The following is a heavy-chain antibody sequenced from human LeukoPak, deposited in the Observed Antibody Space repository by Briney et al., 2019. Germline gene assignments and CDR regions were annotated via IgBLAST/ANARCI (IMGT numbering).Heavy chain of an antibody. CDR1: GYTFTSYY. Sequence: SEKVSCRASGYTFTSYYMHWVRQPPGQGLEWMGIINPSHGSTTYSHKFQGRVTMTRDTSTSTVYRELSSRRSEDTAVYYWGRGEYSGWTSWFDPWGREPWSPSPQ. D-gene: IGHD5-12*01. CDR2: INPSHGST. V-gene: IGHV1-46*01. J-gene: IGHJ5*02. CDR3: GRGEYSGWTSWFDP.